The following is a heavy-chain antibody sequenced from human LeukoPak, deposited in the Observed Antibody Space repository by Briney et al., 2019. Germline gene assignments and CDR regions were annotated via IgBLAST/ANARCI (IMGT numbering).Heavy chain of an antibody. D-gene: IGHD2-2*01. Sequence: GASVKVSCKASGDTFTDYYMHWVRQAPGQGLEWLGWINPKSGGTNYAQKFQGRVTMTRDTSISTAYMELSRLRSDDTAVYYCARDRCSSTSCYVGAIDIWGQGTMVTVSS. CDR3: ARDRCSSTSCYVGAIDI. CDR2: INPKSGGT. V-gene: IGHV1-2*02. CDR1: GDTFTDYY. J-gene: IGHJ3*02.